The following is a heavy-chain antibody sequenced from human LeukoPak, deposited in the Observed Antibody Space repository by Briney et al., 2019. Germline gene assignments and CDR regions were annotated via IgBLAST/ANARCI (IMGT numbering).Heavy chain of an antibody. D-gene: IGHD3-10*02. V-gene: IGHV4-39*01. J-gene: IGHJ4*02. CDR1: GGSISSSSYY. CDR2: IYYSGST. CDR3: ARRPDFLFGEPNFDY. Sequence: PSETLSLTCTVSGGSISSSSYYWGWIRQPPGKGLEWIGSIYYSGSTYYNPSLKSRVTISVDTSKNQFSLKLSSVTAADTAVYYCARRPDFLFGEPNFDYWGQGTLVTVSS.